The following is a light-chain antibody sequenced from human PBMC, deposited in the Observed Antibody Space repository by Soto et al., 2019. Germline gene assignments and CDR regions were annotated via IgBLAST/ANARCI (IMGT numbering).Light chain of an antibody. CDR3: QQYDNLPIT. V-gene: IGKV1-12*01. CDR2: TAS. Sequence: DIQMTQSPSSVSASVGDRVTITCRASQGISSWLAWYQQKPGKAPNLLIYTASTLESGVPSRFSGSGSGTDFTFTISSLQPEDIATYYCQQYDNLPITFGQGTRLEIK. J-gene: IGKJ5*01. CDR1: QGISSW.